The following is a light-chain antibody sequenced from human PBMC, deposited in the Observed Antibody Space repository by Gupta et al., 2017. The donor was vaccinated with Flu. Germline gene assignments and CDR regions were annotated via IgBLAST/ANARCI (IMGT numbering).Light chain of an antibody. J-gene: IGKJ5*01. CDR2: GAS. CDR3: QQYNNWPPIT. CDR1: QSVSSN. V-gene: IGKV3-15*01. Sequence: EIVMTPSPATLSVSPGERATLSCRASQSVSSNLAWYQQKPGQAPRLLIYGASTRATGIPARFSGSGCGTEFTLTISSRQSEDFAVYYCQQYNNWPPITFGQGTRVDIK.